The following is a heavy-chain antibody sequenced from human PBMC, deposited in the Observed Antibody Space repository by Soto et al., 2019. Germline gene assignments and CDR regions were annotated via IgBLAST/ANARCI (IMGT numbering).Heavy chain of an antibody. CDR2: ISGSGGSP. D-gene: IGHD2-15*01. Sequence: RGSLRLSCATSGFTFNSYTMAWVRQAPGKGLEWVSSISGSGGSPSYADSVQGRFTISRDNSRNTLSLQMNSLRAEDTATYYYAKARCSGNSCYVPDYWGHGSLVTVSS. V-gene: IGHV3-23*01. CDR1: GFTFNSYT. CDR3: AKARCSGNSCYVPDY. J-gene: IGHJ4*01.